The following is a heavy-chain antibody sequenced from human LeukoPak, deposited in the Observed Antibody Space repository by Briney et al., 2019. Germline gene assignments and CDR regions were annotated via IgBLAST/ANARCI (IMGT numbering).Heavy chain of an antibody. CDR2: IYYSGST. V-gene: IGHV4-39*01. CDR1: GGSISSSSYY. Sequence: SETLSLTCTVSGGSISSSSYYWGWIRQPPGKGLEWIGSIYYSGSTYYNTSLKSRVTMSVDTSKNQFSLNLSSVTAADTAVYYCARYRRTTGGYDYWGQGTLVTVSS. J-gene: IGHJ4*02. D-gene: IGHD2-8*02. CDR3: ARYRRTTGGYDY.